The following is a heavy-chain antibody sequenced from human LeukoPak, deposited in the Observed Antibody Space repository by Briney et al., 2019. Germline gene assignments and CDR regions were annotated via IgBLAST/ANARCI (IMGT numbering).Heavy chain of an antibody. Sequence: GGSLRLSCAASGFTFSSYSMNWVRQAPGKGLEWVAVISYDGSNKYYADSVKGRFTISRDNSKNTVYLQMNSLRAEDAAVYYCAKDYGGNSGGFDYWGQGTLVTVSS. CDR3: AKDYGGNSGGFDY. D-gene: IGHD4-23*01. CDR2: ISYDGSNK. J-gene: IGHJ4*02. V-gene: IGHV3-30*18. CDR1: GFTFSSYS.